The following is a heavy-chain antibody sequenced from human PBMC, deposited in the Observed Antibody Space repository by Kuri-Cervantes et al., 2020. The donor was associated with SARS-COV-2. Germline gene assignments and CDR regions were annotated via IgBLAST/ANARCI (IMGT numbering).Heavy chain of an antibody. CDR2: INHSGST. CDR3: ARLGVAYCSSTSCPRSYYYGMDV. CDR1: GGSFSNYY. Sequence: ESLKISCAVYGGSFSNYYWSWIRQPPGKGLEWIGEINHSGSTNYNPSLKSRVTISVDTSKNQFSLNLRSVTAADTAVYYCARLGVAYCSSTSCPRSYYYGMDVWGQGTTVTVSS. V-gene: IGHV4-34*01. J-gene: IGHJ6*02. D-gene: IGHD2-2*01.